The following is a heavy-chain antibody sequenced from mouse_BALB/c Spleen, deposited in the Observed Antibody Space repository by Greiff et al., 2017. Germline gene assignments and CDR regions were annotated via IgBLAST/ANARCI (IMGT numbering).Heavy chain of an antibody. CDR2: INPYNDGT. CDR1: GYTFTSYV. V-gene: IGHV1-14*01. Sequence: VQLQQSGPELVKPGASVKMSCKASGYTFTSYVMHWVKQKPGQGLEWIGDINPYNDGTKYNEKFKGKATLTSDKSSSTAYMELSSLTSEDSAVYYCARATGTITMDYWGQGTSVTVSS. J-gene: IGHJ4*01. D-gene: IGHD4-1*02. CDR3: ARATGTITMDY.